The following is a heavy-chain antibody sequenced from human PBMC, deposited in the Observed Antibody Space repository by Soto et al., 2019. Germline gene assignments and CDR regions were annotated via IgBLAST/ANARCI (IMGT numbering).Heavy chain of an antibody. CDR3: AKDVDTVGLSDGSGYFDL. D-gene: IGHD3-22*01. CDR1: GFIFRNYA. Sequence: EVQLLESGGGSVQPGGSLRLSCAASGFIFRNYAMSWVRQAPGKGLEWVSSISGSGVGTYYADSVQGRFTISRDNSTNTLFLQLSRLRAEDTALYYCAKDVDTVGLSDGSGYFDLWGQGALVTLSS. CDR2: ISGSGVGT. V-gene: IGHV3-23*01. J-gene: IGHJ4*02.